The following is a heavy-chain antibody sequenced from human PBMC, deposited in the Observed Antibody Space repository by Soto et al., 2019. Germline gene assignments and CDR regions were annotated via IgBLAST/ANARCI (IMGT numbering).Heavy chain of an antibody. CDR1: GFSLSSSGGG. J-gene: IGHJ3*01. CDR2: LYGDDGE. D-gene: IGHD3-16*01. CDR3: ANREGDDYVGGSYIDDLDV. V-gene: IGHV2-5*02. Sequence: CGPTMVNPTQTLTLTCTFSGFSLSSSGGGVGWIRQPPGKALEWLALLYGDDGERYTPSLKTRLTITKDTSKNQVVLTMTNMDTVETATYYRANREGDDYVGGSYIDDLDVSGQGT.